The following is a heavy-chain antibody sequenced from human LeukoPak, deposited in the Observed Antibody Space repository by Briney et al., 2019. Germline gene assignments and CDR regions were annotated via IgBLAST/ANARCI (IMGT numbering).Heavy chain of an antibody. CDR3: ASLYCSGWYWDFGAADADYMDV. CDR1: GFTFSDYY. V-gene: IGHV3-11*04. J-gene: IGHJ6*03. Sequence: PGGSLRLSCAASGFTFSDYYMSWIRQAPGKGLEWISYISSSASTIYYADSVKGRFTISRDNAKNSLYLQMNSLRAEDTAVYYCASLYCSGWYWDFGAADADYMDVWGKGTTVTVSS. CDR2: ISSSASTI. D-gene: IGHD6-19*01.